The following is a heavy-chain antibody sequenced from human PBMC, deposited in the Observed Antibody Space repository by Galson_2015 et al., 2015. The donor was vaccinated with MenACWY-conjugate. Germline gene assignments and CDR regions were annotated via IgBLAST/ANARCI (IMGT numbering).Heavy chain of an antibody. CDR2: ISCNNRDT. V-gene: IGHV3-11*06. CDR1: GFTFSAYY. D-gene: IGHD3-3*01. J-gene: IGHJ6*02. CDR3: ARGGVTILGVVLYGMDV. Sequence: SLRLSCAASGFTFSAYYMSWIRHTPGKGLEWVSYISCNNRDTNYAESVRGRFTISRDNAKNLLYLQMNSLRAEDTAVYYCARGGVTILGVVLYGMDVWGQGTTVTVSS.